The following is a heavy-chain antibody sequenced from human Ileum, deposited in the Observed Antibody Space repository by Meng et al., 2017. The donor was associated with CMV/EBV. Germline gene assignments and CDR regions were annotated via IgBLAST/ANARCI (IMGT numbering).Heavy chain of an antibody. D-gene: IGHD3-3*01. J-gene: IGHJ3*02. V-gene: IGHV3-30*04. CDR1: GFTLSRYT. CDR3: ARESTIFGVDTLTIPIDAFDI. CDR2: TSYDGNKD. Sequence: GESLKISCAASGFTLSRYTMHWVRQAPGKGLEWVAVTSYDGNKDWYADSVKGRFTISRDNSKDTLYLQMNSLTREDTGVYYCARESTIFGVDTLTIPIDAFDIWGEGTMVTVSS.